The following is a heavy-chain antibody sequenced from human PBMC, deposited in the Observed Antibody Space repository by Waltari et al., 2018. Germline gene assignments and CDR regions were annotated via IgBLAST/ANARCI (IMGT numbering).Heavy chain of an antibody. CDR1: GFTFNKYW. V-gene: IGHV3-74*01. J-gene: IGHJ6*02. D-gene: IGHD3-22*01. CDR2: INSDGSDT. CDR3: ARVARKTYSSPVPGRDYYYGMDV. Sequence: EEQLVESGGGLIQPGESLRVSCAVSGFTFNKYWMNWFRQSPGKGLVWVARINSDGSDTSYADFVKGRFTISRDNAKNTVYLQMKSLRAEDTAVYFCARVARKTYSSPVPGRDYYYGMDVWGLGTTVTVSS.